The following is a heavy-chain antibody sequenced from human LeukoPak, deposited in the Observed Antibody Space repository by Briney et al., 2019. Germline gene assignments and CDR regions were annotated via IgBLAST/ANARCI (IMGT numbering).Heavy chain of an antibody. Sequence: PGGSLRLSCAASGFTFSNYGMKWVRQAPGKGLEWVSYISSSSSTIYYADSVKGRFTISRDNSKNTLYLQMNSLRAEDTAVYYCARDHNWVFDIWGQGTMVTVSS. V-gene: IGHV3-48*01. CDR1: GFTFSNYG. D-gene: IGHD3-16*01. J-gene: IGHJ3*02. CDR2: ISSSSSTI. CDR3: ARDHNWVFDI.